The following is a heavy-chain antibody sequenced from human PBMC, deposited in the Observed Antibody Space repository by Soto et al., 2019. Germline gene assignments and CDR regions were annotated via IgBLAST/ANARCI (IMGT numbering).Heavy chain of an antibody. V-gene: IGHV4-34*01. D-gene: IGHD6-19*01. CDR2: INHSGST. CDR3: ARGKAVRAFDI. J-gene: IGHJ3*02. CDR1: GGSFSGYY. Sequence: PSETLSLTCAVYGGSFSGYYWSWIRQPPGKGLEWIGEINHSGSTNYNPSLKSRVTISVDTSKNQFSLKLSSVTAADTAVYYCARGKAVRAFDIWGQGTMVTVSS.